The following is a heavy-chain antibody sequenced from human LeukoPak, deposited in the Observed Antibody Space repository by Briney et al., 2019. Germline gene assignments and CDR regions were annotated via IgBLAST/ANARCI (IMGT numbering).Heavy chain of an antibody. V-gene: IGHV4-59*08. CDR3: ARHGGGYYYYGMDV. CDR2: IYYSGST. D-gene: IGHD2-15*01. J-gene: IGHJ6*02. Sequence: SETLSLTCTISGGSISSYYWSWIRQPPGKGLEWVGYIYYSGSTTHNPSLKSRVTISVATSKNQFSLKLSSVTAADTAEYFCARHGGGYYYYGMDVWGQGTTVTVSS. CDR1: GGSISSYY.